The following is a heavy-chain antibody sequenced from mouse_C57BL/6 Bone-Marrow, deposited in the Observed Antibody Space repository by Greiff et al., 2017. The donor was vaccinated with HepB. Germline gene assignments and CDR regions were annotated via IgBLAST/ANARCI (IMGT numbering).Heavy chain of an antibody. D-gene: IGHD4-1*01. Sequence: VQLKESGPELVKPGASVKISCTASGYSFTDYNMNWVKQSNGKSLEWIGVINPNYGTTSYNQKFKGKATLTVDQSSSTAYMQLNSLTSEDSAVYYCARPNWDCYYAMDYWGQGTSVTVSS. CDR2: INPNYGTT. V-gene: IGHV1-39*01. CDR3: ARPNWDCYYAMDY. CDR1: GYSFTDYN. J-gene: IGHJ4*01.